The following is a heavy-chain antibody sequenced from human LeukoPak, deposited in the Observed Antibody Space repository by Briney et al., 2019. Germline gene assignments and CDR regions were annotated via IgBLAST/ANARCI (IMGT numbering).Heavy chain of an antibody. Sequence: GGSLRLSCAASGFTFSSYGMHWVRQAPGKGLEWVAVISYDGSNKYYADSVKGRFTISRDNSKNTLYLQMNSLRAEDTAVYYCAKLVGYSSGWRYYFDYWGQGTLVTVSS. D-gene: IGHD6-19*01. CDR1: GFTFSSYG. CDR3: AKLVGYSSGWRYYFDY. V-gene: IGHV3-30*18. J-gene: IGHJ4*02. CDR2: ISYDGSNK.